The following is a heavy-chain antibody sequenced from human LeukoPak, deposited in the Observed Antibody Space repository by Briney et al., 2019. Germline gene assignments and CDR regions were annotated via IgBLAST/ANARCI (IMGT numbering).Heavy chain of an antibody. CDR2: IHYSGST. D-gene: IGHD5-24*01. V-gene: IGHV4-39*01. J-gene: IGHJ6*03. CDR3: ARERRDASNYPYYTYYLDV. Sequence: SETLSLTCTVSGGSISSSSYYWGWIRQPPGKGLEWIGSIHYSGSTYYNPSLKSRVTISVDTSKNQFSLKLSSVTAADTAVYYCARERRDASNYPYYTYYLDVWGKGTAVTVSS. CDR1: GGSISSSSYY.